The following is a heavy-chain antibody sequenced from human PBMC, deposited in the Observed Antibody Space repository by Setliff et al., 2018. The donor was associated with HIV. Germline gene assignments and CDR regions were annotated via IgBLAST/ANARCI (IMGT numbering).Heavy chain of an antibody. Sequence: LSLTCTVPGGSINRSNYYWGWIRQPPGKGLEWIGTISYTGSTYYDPSLKSRVTISLDTSKNQFFLQLSSVTAPDTAIYYCARQTWEYYDTLTGYYRSPKNFDSWGQGTLVTVSS. D-gene: IGHD3-9*01. CDR3: ARQTWEYYDTLTGYYRSPKNFDS. CDR1: GGSINRSNYY. V-gene: IGHV4-39*01. J-gene: IGHJ4*02. CDR2: ISYTGST.